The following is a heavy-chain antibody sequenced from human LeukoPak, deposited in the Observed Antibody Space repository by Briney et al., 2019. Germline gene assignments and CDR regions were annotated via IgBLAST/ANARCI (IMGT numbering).Heavy chain of an antibody. V-gene: IGHV3-7*01. CDR2: IKQDGIEK. J-gene: IGHJ3*02. D-gene: IGHD3-10*01. CDR1: GFTFSSYW. CDR3: AREAMVRGVPDAFDI. Sequence: GGSLRLSCAASGFTFSSYWMDWVRQAPGKGLEWVANIKQDGIEKYFVDSVKGRFAISRDNAKNSLYLLMNSLRAEDTAVYYCAREAMVRGVPDAFDIWGQGTMVTVSS.